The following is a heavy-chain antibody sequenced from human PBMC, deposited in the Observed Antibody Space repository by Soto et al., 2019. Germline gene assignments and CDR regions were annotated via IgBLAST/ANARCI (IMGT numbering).Heavy chain of an antibody. CDR3: AREKYYYDSSGYSIHAFDI. V-gene: IGHV1-46*01. CDR2: VNPSGGST. D-gene: IGHD3-22*01. CDR1: GDTFTSYY. J-gene: IGHJ3*02. Sequence: ASVKVSCKASGDTFTSYYMHWVRQAPGQGLEWMGIVNPSGGSTSYAQKFQGRVTMTRDTSTSTVYMELSSLRSEDTAVYYCAREKYYYDSSGYSIHAFDIWGQGTMVTVSS.